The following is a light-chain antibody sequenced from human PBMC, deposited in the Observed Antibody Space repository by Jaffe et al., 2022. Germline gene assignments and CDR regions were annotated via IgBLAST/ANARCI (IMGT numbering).Light chain of an antibody. CDR2: DAS. CDR1: QDISNY. V-gene: IGKV1-33*01. J-gene: IGKJ4*01. Sequence: DIQMTQSPSSLSASVGDRVTITCQASQDISNYLNWYQQKPGKAPKLLIYDASNLETGVPSRFSGSGSGTDFTFTISSLQPEDIATYYCQQYDNPLLTFGGGTKVEIK. CDR3: QQYDNPLLT.